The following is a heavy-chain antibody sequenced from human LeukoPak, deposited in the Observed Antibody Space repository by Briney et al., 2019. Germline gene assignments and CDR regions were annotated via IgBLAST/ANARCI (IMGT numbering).Heavy chain of an antibody. D-gene: IGHD5-18*01. J-gene: IGHJ3*02. V-gene: IGHV3-48*04. CDR2: ISSASGSI. CDR1: GFTFSSYS. Sequence: GGSLRLSCAASGFTFSSYSMNWVRQAPGKGLEWVSYISSASGSIYYADSVKGRFTISRDNAKNSLYLQMNSLRAEDTALYYCAKDRRREGYSYGLYAFDIWGQGTMVTVSS. CDR3: AKDRRREGYSYGLYAFDI.